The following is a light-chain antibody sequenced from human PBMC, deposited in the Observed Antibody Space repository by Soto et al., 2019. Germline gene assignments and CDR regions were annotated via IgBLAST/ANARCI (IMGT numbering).Light chain of an antibody. J-gene: IGKJ4*01. V-gene: IGKV3D-15*01. Sequence: EIVLTHSPDTLSLSPGDRATLSCRSSQSISSYLAWYQQKPGQSPRLLIYDASNRATGIPARFSGSGSGTEFTLTISSLQSEDFAVYYCQQYNHWPPLTFGGGTKVDIK. CDR3: QQYNHWPPLT. CDR1: QSISSY. CDR2: DAS.